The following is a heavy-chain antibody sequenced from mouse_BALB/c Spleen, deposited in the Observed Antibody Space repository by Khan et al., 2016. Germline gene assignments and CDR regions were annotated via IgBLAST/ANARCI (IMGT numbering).Heavy chain of an antibody. J-gene: IGHJ3*01. CDR2: INPSNGGT. CDR1: GYTFTSYY. Sequence: QVQLQQSGAELVKPGASVKLSCKASGYTFTSYYMYWVKQRPGQGLEWIGEINPSNGGTNFNEKFKSKATLTVDKSSSTAYMQLSSLTSEDSAVYYCTRAGDDDKTWFAYWGQGTLVTVSA. CDR3: TRAGDDDKTWFAY. D-gene: IGHD2-4*01. V-gene: IGHV1S81*02.